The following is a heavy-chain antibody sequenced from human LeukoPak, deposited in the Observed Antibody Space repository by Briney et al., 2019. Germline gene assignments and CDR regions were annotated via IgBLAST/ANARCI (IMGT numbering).Heavy chain of an antibody. J-gene: IGHJ4*02. V-gene: IGHV3-30-3*01. CDR1: GFTFSSYA. CDR2: ISYDGTYK. Sequence: GRSLRLSCAASGFTFSSYAIHWVRQAQGKGLEWVAVISYDGTYKYYADSVKGRFTISRDNAKNSLYLQMNSLRAEDTAVYYCARDSEITIFGVVITRMDYWGQGTLVTVSS. CDR3: ARDSEITIFGVVITRMDY. D-gene: IGHD3-3*01.